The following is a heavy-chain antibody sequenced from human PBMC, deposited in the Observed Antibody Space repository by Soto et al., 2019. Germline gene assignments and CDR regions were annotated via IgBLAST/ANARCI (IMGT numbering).Heavy chain of an antibody. CDR1: GDYLRIGDYY. J-gene: IGHJ5*02. Sequence: SETLSLTCTVSGDYLRIGDYYWTWIRQPPGKGLEWIGLISKSGTAKCKPSLSSRVSISVDTSKNQFFLRLNYVSAADTAVYYCFRALGSRFMEWPRFDPWGQGRLVTVS. D-gene: IGHD3-3*01. CDR3: FRALGSRFMEWPRFDP. V-gene: IGHV4-30-4*01. CDR2: ISKSGTA.